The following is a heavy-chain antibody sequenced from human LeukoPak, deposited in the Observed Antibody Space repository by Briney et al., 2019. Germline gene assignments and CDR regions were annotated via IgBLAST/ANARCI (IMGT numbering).Heavy chain of an antibody. D-gene: IGHD3-22*01. CDR2: IGGSGGST. CDR3: AKDRSYYYDSSGYYYFDY. Sequence: GGSLRLSCAASGFTFSSYAMSWVRQAPGKGLEWVSAIGGSGGSTYYADSVKGRFTISRDNSKNTLYLQMNSLRAEDTAVYYCAKDRSYYYDSSGYYYFDYWGQGTLVTVSS. V-gene: IGHV3-23*01. CDR1: GFTFSSYA. J-gene: IGHJ4*02.